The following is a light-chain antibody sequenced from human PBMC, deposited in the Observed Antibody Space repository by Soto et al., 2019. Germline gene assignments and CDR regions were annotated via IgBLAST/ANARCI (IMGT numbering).Light chain of an antibody. CDR1: QSIKSW. CDR3: QQYNSYPIT. Sequence: DIQMTQSPSTLSASVGDRVSISCRASQSIKSWLAWYQQVPGKAPKLLIYKASTLDSGVPSRFSGSGSGTDFTLTISSLQPDDFATYYCQQYNSYPITFGGGTKVEIK. CDR2: KAS. V-gene: IGKV1-5*03. J-gene: IGKJ4*01.